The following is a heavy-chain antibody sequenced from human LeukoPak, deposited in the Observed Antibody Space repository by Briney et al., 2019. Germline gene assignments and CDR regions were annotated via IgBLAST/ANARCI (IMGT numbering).Heavy chain of an antibody. D-gene: IGHD5-12*01. CDR1: GYSISSGYY. J-gene: IGHJ4*02. V-gene: IGHV4-38-2*02. CDR2: IYHSGST. Sequence: PSETLSLTCTVSGYSISSGYYWGWIRQPPGKGLEWIGSIYHSGSTYYNPSLKSRVTISVDTSKNQFSLKLSSVTAADTAVYYCARSSEADIVATAFGYWGQGTLVTVSS. CDR3: ARSSEADIVATAFGY.